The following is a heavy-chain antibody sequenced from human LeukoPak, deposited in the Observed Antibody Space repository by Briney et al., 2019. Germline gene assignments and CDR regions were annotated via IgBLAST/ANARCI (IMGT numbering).Heavy chain of an antibody. Sequence: SETLPLTCTVSGDSLSSGTYYWGWIRQPPGKRLEWLGSIYYSGSTYDNPSLKRRVTISVDTSKNQFSLKLTSVTAADTAVYYCARCSDIYVFDYWGQGSLVTVSS. J-gene: IGHJ4*02. CDR3: ARCSDIYVFDY. CDR2: IYYSGST. V-gene: IGHV4-39*01. CDR1: GDSLSSGTYY. D-gene: IGHD5-12*01.